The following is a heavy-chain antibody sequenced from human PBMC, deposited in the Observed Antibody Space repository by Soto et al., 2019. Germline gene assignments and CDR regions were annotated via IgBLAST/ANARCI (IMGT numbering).Heavy chain of an antibody. CDR3: ANTYCSSTSCLPDY. CDR1: GGSISSSSYY. J-gene: IGHJ4*02. V-gene: IGHV4-39*07. Sequence: SETLSLTCTVSGGSISSSSYYWGWIRQPPGKGMEWIGNIYYSGSTNYNPSLKSRVTISVDTSKNQFSLKLSSVTAADTAVYYCANTYCSSTSCLPDYWGQGTLVTVSS. D-gene: IGHD2-2*01. CDR2: IYYSGST.